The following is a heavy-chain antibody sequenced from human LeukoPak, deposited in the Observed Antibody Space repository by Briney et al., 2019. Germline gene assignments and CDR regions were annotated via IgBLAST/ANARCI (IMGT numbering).Heavy chain of an antibody. J-gene: IGHJ3*02. D-gene: IGHD2-2*01. CDR2: IYSGGST. V-gene: IGHV3-53*04. Sequence: GGSLRLSCAASGFTVSSNYMSWVRQAPGKGLEWVSVIYSGGSTYYADSVKGRFTISRHNSKNTLYLQMNSLRAEDTAVYYCARGLPAANDAFDIWGQGTMVTASS. CDR1: GFTVSSNY. CDR3: ARGLPAANDAFDI.